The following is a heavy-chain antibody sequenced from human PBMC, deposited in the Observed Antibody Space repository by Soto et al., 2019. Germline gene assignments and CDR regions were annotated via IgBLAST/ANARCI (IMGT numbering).Heavy chain of an antibody. CDR3: AREIIAVAGPNWFDP. CDR2: IYYSGST. Sequence: SETLSLTCTVSGGSISSGGYYWSWIRQHPGKGLEWIGYIYYSGSTYYNPSLKSRVTISVDTSKNQFSLKLSSVTAADTAVYYCAREIIAVAGPNWFDPWGQGTLVTVSS. V-gene: IGHV4-31*03. J-gene: IGHJ5*02. D-gene: IGHD6-19*01. CDR1: GGSISSGGYY.